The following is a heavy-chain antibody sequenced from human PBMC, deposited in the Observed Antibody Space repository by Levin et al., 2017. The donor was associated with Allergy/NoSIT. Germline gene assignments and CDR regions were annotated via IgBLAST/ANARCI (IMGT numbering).Heavy chain of an antibody. CDR3: ARRFYYGSGTYGYDI. CDR1: GGSITTTGYY. Sequence: SETLSLTCTVSGGSITTTGYYWGWIRQPPGKGLEWVGNIYYSGSTYYNPSLKSRVTISVDTSKNQFSLKLSSVTAADTAVYFCARRFYYGSGTYGYDIWGQGTVVTVSS. D-gene: IGHD3-10*01. V-gene: IGHV4-39*01. CDR2: IYYSGST. J-gene: IGHJ3*02.